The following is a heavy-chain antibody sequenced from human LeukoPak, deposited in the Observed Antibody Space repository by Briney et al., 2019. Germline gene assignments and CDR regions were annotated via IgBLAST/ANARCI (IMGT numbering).Heavy chain of an antibody. CDR1: GGSISSSSYY. Sequence: PSETLSLTCTVSGGSISSSSYYWGWIRQPPGKGLEWIGSIYYSGSTYYNPSLKSRVTISVDTSKNQFSLKLSSVTAADTAVYYCARHGVVATIYYFDYCGQGTLVTVSS. V-gene: IGHV4-39*01. CDR3: ARHGVVATIYYFDY. CDR2: IYYSGST. J-gene: IGHJ4*02. D-gene: IGHD5-12*01.